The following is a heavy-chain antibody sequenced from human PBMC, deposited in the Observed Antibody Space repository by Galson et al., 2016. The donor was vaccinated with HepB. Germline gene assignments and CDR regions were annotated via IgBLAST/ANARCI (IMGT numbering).Heavy chain of an antibody. CDR2: IKQDGSEK. Sequence: SLRLSCAASGFTFSGYWMTWVRQAPGKGLEWVANIKQDGSEKNYVDSVKGRFTISRDNAKNLVYLQINSLRAEDTDMYYCASAPAATESDYWGQGTLVTVSP. D-gene: IGHD6-25*01. CDR1: GFTFSGYW. J-gene: IGHJ4*02. CDR3: ASAPAATESDY. V-gene: IGHV3-7*01.